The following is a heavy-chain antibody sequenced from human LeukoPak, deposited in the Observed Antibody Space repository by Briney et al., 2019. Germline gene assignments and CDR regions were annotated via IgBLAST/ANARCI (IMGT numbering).Heavy chain of an antibody. V-gene: IGHV4-59*01. Sequence: PSETLSLTCTVSGGSISTYYWSWIRQPPGKGLEWIGYIYYSGSTNCNPSLKSRVTMSVDTSKNQFSLKMSSVTAADTAVYYCARRGYGYDDYWGQGTLVTVSS. CDR3: ARRGYGYDDY. CDR2: IYYSGST. J-gene: IGHJ4*02. CDR1: GGSISTYY. D-gene: IGHD5-18*01.